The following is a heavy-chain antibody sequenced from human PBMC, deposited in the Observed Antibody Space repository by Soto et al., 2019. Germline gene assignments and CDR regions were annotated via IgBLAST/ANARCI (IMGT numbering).Heavy chain of an antibody. CDR1: GDSIITTWW. Sequence: QVQLQESGPGLVRPPGTLSLTCTVSGDSIITTWWWTWVRQPPGKSLEWIGEIYHDGSTYYNPSLESRVSISVDTSMNQFSLKVNSVTAADTAIYYSARGLGTSYGLDVWGQGTSVIVS. CDR2: IYHDGST. D-gene: IGHD7-27*01. J-gene: IGHJ6*02. V-gene: IGHV4-4*03. CDR3: ARGLGTSYGLDV.